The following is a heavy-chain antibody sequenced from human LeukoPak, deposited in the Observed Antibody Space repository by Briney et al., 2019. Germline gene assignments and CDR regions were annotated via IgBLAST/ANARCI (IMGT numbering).Heavy chain of an antibody. CDR3: ARGKASGWYP. Sequence: GGSLRLSCAASGFTFSSYEMNWVRQAPGKGLEWVSYISSSGSSIYYADSVKGRFTISRDNAKNSLYLQMNSLRAEDTAVYYCARGKASGWYPWGQGTLVTVSS. V-gene: IGHV3-48*03. CDR1: GFTFSSYE. D-gene: IGHD6-19*01. CDR2: ISSSGSSI. J-gene: IGHJ4*02.